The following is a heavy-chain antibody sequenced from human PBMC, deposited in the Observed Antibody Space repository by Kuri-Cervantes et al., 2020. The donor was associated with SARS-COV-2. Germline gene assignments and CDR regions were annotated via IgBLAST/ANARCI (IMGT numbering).Heavy chain of an antibody. Sequence: GESLKISCAASGFTFSSYSMNWVRQAPGKGLEWVSYISSSSSTIYYADSVKGRFTISRDNAKNSLYLQMNSLRAEDTAVYYCARSYYDYIWGSYRPEALDYWGQGTLVTVSS. CDR1: GFTFSSYS. V-gene: IGHV3-48*01. CDR3: ARSYYDYIWGSYRPEALDY. J-gene: IGHJ4*02. D-gene: IGHD3-16*02. CDR2: ISSSSSTI.